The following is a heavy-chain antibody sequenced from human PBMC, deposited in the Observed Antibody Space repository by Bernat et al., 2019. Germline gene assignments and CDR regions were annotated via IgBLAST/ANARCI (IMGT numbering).Heavy chain of an antibody. CDR3: ARHGSLKVVAVN. V-gene: IGHV4-39*01. CDR1: GGSISSGSYY. CDR2: IYYSGST. J-gene: IGHJ4*02. D-gene: IGHD2-15*01. Sequence: QVQLQESGPGLVKPSGTLSLTCAVSGGSISSGSYYWGWIRQPPGKGLEWIGSIYYSGSTYYNPSFKSQGTISIDTSKNQFSLKLSSVTAADTAVYYCARHGSLKVVAVNWGQGTLVTVSS.